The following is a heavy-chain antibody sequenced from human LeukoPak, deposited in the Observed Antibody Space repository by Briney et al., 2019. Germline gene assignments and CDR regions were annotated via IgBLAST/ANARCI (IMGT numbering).Heavy chain of an antibody. CDR1: GGTFSSYA. Sequence: ASVKVSCKASGGTFSSYAISWVRQAPGQRLEWMGWINAGNGNTKYSQKFQGRVTITRDTSASTAYMELSSLRSEDTAVYYCARDSRIIPRDYWGQGTLVTVSS. D-gene: IGHD2-2*02. J-gene: IGHJ4*02. V-gene: IGHV1-3*01. CDR2: INAGNGNT. CDR3: ARDSRIIPRDY.